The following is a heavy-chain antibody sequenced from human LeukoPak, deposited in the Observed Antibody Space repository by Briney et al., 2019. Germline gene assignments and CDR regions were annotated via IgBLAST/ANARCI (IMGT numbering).Heavy chain of an antibody. CDR1: GYTFTGYY. CDR2: INPNSGGT. J-gene: IGHJ5*02. Sequence: ASVKVTCKASGYTFTGYYMHWVRQAPGQGLEWMGWINPNSGGTNYAQKFQGRVTMTRDTSISTAYMELSRLRSDDTAVYYCARDGSSWYDNWFDPWGQGTLVTVSS. V-gene: IGHV1-2*02. CDR3: ARDGSSWYDNWFDP. D-gene: IGHD6-13*01.